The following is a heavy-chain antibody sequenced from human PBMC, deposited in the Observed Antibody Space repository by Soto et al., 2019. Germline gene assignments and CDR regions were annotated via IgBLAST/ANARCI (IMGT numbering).Heavy chain of an antibody. Sequence: GESLKISCNGSGYSFTSYWISWVRQMPWKGLEWMGRIDPSDSYTNYSPSFQGHVTISADKSISTAYLQWSSLKASDTAMYYCATHSSGWYLDYWGQGTLVTVSS. V-gene: IGHV5-10-1*01. CDR1: GYSFTSYW. J-gene: IGHJ4*02. D-gene: IGHD6-19*01. CDR2: IDPSDSYT. CDR3: ATHSSGWYLDY.